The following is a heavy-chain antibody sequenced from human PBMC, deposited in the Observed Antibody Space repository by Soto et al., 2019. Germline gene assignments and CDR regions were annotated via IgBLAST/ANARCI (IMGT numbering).Heavy chain of an antibody. V-gene: IGHV1-69*02. J-gene: IGHJ4*02. CDR2: IIHILGIA. Sequence: QVQLVQSGAEVKKPGSSVKVSCKASGGTFSSYTISWVRQAPGQGLEWMGRIIHILGIANYAQKFQGRVTITADKSTSTAYMELSSLRSEDTAVYYCARGTIYGDYGGYWGQGTLVTVSS. D-gene: IGHD4-17*01. CDR3: ARGTIYGDYGGY. CDR1: GGTFSSYT.